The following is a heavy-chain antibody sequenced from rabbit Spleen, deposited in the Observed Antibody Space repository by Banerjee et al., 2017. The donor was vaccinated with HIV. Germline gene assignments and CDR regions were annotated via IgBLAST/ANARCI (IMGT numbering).Heavy chain of an antibody. D-gene: IGHD4-1*01. J-gene: IGHJ6*01. CDR1: RFDFSTYS. CDR3: ARDLDGVIGWNFGW. Sequence: QEQLVESGGGLVQPGGSLKLSCKASRFDFSTYSMSWVRQAPGKGLEWIGCIYTGDGSTYYAGWVNGRVSISRSTSLNTVTLQMTSLTAADTATYFCARDLDGVIGWNFGWWGPGTLVTVS. CDR2: IYTGDGST. V-gene: IGHV1S47*01.